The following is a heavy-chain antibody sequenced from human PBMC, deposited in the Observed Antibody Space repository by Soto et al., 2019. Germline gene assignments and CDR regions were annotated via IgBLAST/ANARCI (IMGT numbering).Heavy chain of an antibody. Sequence: ASVKVSCKASGYTFTGYYMHWVRQAPGQGLEWMGWINPNSGGTNYAQKFQGWVTMTRDTSISTAYMELSRLRSDDTAVYCCAREKGVLRYFDWHYFDYWGQGTLVTVSS. CDR3: AREKGVLRYFDWHYFDY. V-gene: IGHV1-2*04. CDR2: INPNSGGT. CDR1: GYTFTGYY. J-gene: IGHJ4*02. D-gene: IGHD3-9*01.